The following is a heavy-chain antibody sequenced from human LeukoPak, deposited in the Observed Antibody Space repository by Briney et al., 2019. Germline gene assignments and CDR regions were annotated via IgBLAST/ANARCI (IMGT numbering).Heavy chain of an antibody. J-gene: IGHJ4*02. CDR1: GFPFSSYW. CDR3: SRSQFDY. Sequence: GSLRLSCEPSGFPFSSYWMLWVREAPGKGLVWVSRISGDGTIKTYADFVRGRFIVSRDNTKNILYLQMNSLKVEDTATYFCSRSQFDYWGQGVLVSASS. CDR2: ISGDGTIK. V-gene: IGHV3-74*03.